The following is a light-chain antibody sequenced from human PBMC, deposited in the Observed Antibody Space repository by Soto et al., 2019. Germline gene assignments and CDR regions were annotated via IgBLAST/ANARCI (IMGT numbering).Light chain of an antibody. CDR1: SSNIGAGYD. J-gene: IGLJ1*01. CDR2: GNS. CDR3: QSYDSSLSGNYV. V-gene: IGLV1-40*01. Sequence: QSVLTQPPLVSGAPGQRVTISCTGSSSNIGAGYDVHWYQQLPGTAPKLLIYGNSNQPSGVPDRFSGSKSGTSASLAITGLQAEDEADYYCQSYDSSLSGNYVFGTGTKVTVL.